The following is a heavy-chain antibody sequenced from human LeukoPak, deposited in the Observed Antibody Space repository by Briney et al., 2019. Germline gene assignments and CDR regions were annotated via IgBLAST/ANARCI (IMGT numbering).Heavy chain of an antibody. D-gene: IGHD6-6*01. J-gene: IGHJ4*02. Sequence: GGSLRLSCAASGFTFSSYAMSWVRQAPGKGLEWASAISGSRGSTYYADSVKGRFTISRDNSKNTLYLQMNSLRAEDTAVYYCAKDQPFYSSSSGPDYWGQGTLVTVSS. CDR1: GFTFSSYA. CDR2: ISGSRGST. V-gene: IGHV3-23*01. CDR3: AKDQPFYSSSSGPDY.